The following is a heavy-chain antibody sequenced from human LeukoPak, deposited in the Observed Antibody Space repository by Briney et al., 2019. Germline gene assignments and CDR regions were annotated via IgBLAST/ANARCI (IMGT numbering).Heavy chain of an antibody. D-gene: IGHD1-26*01. V-gene: IGHV4-39*01. J-gene: IGHJ3*01. Sequence: PSETLSLTCSVSCVSINSRIYYWRGTRHPPGKRREWIGNIYYSESTYYNPSLETRGTISLDTSKYQFSLRLSSVTAADTAIYYCARRPRLGSTIADAFDLWGHGTMVTVSS. CDR3: ARRPRLGSTIADAFDL. CDR2: IYYSEST. CDR1: CVSINSRIYY.